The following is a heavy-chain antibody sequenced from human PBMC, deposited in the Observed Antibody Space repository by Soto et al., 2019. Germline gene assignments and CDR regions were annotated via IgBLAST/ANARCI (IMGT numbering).Heavy chain of an antibody. D-gene: IGHD1-26*01. V-gene: IGHV5-51*01. CDR1: GYSFTSYW. CDR2: IYPGDSDT. Sequence: PGESLKISCKGSGYSFTSYWIGWVRQMPGKGLEWMGIIYPGDSDTRYSPSFQGQVTISADKSISTAYLQWSSLKASDTAMYYCARHVKWGLLYYGMDVWGQGTTVTVSS. CDR3: ARHVKWGLLYYGMDV. J-gene: IGHJ6*02.